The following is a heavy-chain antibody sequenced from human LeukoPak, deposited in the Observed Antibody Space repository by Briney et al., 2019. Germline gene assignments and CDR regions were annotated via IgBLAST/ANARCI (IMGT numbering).Heavy chain of an antibody. CDR2: INHSGST. V-gene: IGHV4-34*01. J-gene: IGHJ5*02. D-gene: IGHD1-1*01. Sequence: PSETLSLTCAVYGGSFSGYYWSWIRQPPGKRLEWIGEINHSGSTNYNPSLRSRVTISVDTSKNQFSLKLSSVTAADTAVYYCARGLQLELLKDNWFDPWGQGTLVTVSS. CDR1: GGSFSGYY. CDR3: ARGLQLELLKDNWFDP.